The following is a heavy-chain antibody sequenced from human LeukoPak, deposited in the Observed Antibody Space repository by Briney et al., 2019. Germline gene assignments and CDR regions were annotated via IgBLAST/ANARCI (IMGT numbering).Heavy chain of an antibody. D-gene: IGHD3-22*01. V-gene: IGHV4-39*07. CDR1: GGSISSSSYY. J-gene: IGHJ4*02. CDR2: IYHSGST. CDR3: ARDQPYYYDSSGYSSPFDY. Sequence: SETLSLTCTVSGGSISSSSYYWGWIRQPPGKGLEWIGSIYHSGSTYYNPSLKSRVTISVDTSKNQFSLKLSSVTAADTAVYYCARDQPYYYDSSGYSSPFDYWGQGTLVTVSS.